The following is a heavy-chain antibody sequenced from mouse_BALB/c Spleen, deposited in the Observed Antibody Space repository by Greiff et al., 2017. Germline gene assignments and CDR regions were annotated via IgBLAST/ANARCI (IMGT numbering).Heavy chain of an antibody. CDR2: IWSGGST. V-gene: IGHV2-2*02. CDR3: ARNRAYGYDY. Sequence: VQLVESGPGLVQPSQSLSITCTVSGFSLTSYGVHWVRQSPGKGLEWLGVIWSGGSTDYNAAFISRLSISKDNSKSQVFFKMNSLQANDTAIYYCARNRAYGYDYWGQGTTLTVSS. J-gene: IGHJ2*01. CDR1: GFSLTSYG. D-gene: IGHD1-2*01.